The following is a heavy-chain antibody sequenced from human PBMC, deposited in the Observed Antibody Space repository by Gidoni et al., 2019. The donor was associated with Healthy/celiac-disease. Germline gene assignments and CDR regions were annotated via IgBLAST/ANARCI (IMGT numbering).Heavy chain of an antibody. Sequence: QVQLQQSGPGLVRPSQTLTLTCAISGDSVSSNSAAWNLIRQSPSRGLEWLGRTYYRSKWYNDYAVSVKSRITINPDTSKNQFSLQLNSVTPEDTAVYYCARVWISLRMSMATVDRPEYYFDYWGQGTLVTVSS. CDR3: ARVWISLRMSMATVDRPEYYFDY. V-gene: IGHV6-1*01. J-gene: IGHJ4*02. CDR1: GDSVSSNSAA. CDR2: TYYRSKWYN. D-gene: IGHD4-4*01.